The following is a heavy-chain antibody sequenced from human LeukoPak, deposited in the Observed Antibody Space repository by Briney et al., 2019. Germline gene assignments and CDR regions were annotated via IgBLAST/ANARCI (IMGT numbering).Heavy chain of an antibody. CDR3: ATDRNSGKYYDY. Sequence: PGRSLRLSCAASGLTFRNYGMHWVRQAPGKGLEWVAVIWYDGSNQYYLDSVKGRFTVSRDNAKNTLYLQMNSLRAEDTAVYYCATDRNSGKYYDYLGQGTLVTVSS. CDR2: IWYDGSNQ. J-gene: IGHJ4*02. D-gene: IGHD1-26*01. V-gene: IGHV3-33*01. CDR1: GLTFRNYG.